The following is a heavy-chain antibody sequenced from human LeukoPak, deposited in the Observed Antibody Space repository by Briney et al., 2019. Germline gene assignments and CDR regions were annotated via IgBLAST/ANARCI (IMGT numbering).Heavy chain of an antibody. CDR2: IFYSGAT. CDR3: ARGGWNKFDY. CDR1: GGSISNYY. J-gene: IGHJ4*02. Sequence: SETLSLTCTVSGGSISNYYWNWIRQPPGKGLEWIGFIFYSGATNYNPSLKSRVTISVDTSKNQFSLKLSSVTAADTAVYYWARGGWNKFDYWGQGTLVTVSS. D-gene: IGHD3-22*01. V-gene: IGHV4-59*01.